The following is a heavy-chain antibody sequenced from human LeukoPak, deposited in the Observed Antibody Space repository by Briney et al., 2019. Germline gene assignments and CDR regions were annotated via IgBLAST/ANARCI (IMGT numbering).Heavy chain of an antibody. CDR1: GFTFNSYW. CDR2: INTDGSST. CDR3: ARDLGAREFRPGDLFDY. V-gene: IGHV3-74*01. J-gene: IGHJ4*02. D-gene: IGHD3-10*01. Sequence: TWGSLRLSCAASGFTFNSYWMHWVRQAPGKGLVWVSRINTDGSSTSYADSVKGRFTISRDNAKNTLYLQMNSLRAEDTAVYYCARDLGAREFRPGDLFDYWGQGTLVTVSS.